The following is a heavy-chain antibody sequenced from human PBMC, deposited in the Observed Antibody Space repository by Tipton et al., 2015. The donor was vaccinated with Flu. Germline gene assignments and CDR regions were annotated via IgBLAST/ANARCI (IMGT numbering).Heavy chain of an antibody. Sequence: GLVKPSQTLSLTCTVSGGSMTSGSYYWTWIRQPAGKGLQWIGRIYTGGSPNYNPSLKSRVTMSVDTSKNQFSLTLSSVTAADTAVYYCARDCGYTYGCFDHWGQGTLVTVSS. D-gene: IGHD5-18*01. CDR3: ARDCGYTYGCFDH. J-gene: IGHJ4*02. CDR1: GGSMTSGSYY. CDR2: IYTGGSP. V-gene: IGHV4-61*02.